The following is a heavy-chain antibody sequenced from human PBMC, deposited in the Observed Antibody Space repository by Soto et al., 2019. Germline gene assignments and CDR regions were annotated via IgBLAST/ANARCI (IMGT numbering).Heavy chain of an antibody. CDR3: ARHLYDYLDS. J-gene: IGHJ4*02. V-gene: IGHV5-51*01. CDR2: IYPGDSDT. D-gene: IGHD3-16*01. CDR1: GYSFTNYW. Sequence: GESLKISCKASGYSFTNYWIGWVRQMPGKGLEWMGIIYPGDSDTRYSPSFQGQVTISVDKSLGTAYLQWSSLKASDTATYYCARHLYDYLDSWGQGTLVTVSS.